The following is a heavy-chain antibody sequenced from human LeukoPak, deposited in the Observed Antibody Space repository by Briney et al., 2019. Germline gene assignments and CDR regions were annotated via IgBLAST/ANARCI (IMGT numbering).Heavy chain of an antibody. J-gene: IGHJ3*02. Sequence: GGSLRLSCSASGFTFNRYPVHWVRQAPGKGLEYVSGISRNGGSTYYADSVKGRFTISRDNSKNTLYLQMSSLRAEDTAVYYCVKESGFMVAPNSAFDIWGQGTMVTVSS. CDR2: ISRNGGST. CDR1: GFTFNRYP. D-gene: IGHD4/OR15-4a*01. CDR3: VKESGFMVAPNSAFDI. V-gene: IGHV3-64D*06.